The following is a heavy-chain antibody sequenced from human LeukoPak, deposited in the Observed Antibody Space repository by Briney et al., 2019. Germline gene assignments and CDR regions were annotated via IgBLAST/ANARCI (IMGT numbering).Heavy chain of an antibody. CDR3: AGMVRGVISMAFDY. CDR2: IYHSGST. V-gene: IGHV4-30-2*01. Sequence: SQTLSLTCAVSGGSISCGGYSWSWIRQPPGKGLEWIGYIYHSGSTYYNPSLKSRVTISVDRSKNQFSLKLSSVTAADTAVYYCAGMVRGVISMAFDYWGQGTLVTVSS. CDR1: GGSISCGGYS. J-gene: IGHJ4*02. D-gene: IGHD3-10*01.